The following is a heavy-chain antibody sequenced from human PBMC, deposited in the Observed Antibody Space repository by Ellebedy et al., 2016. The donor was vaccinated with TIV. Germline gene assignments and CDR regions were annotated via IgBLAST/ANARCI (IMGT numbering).Heavy chain of an antibody. J-gene: IGHJ4*02. Sequence: MPSETLSLTCSVSGGSVGSTRYYWAWIRQPPGQGLEYIGSVYYSGSPYYNPSFKSRVTLSADTSKNQFSLNLRTVTAADTAVYYCARTDPWQPIDDWGQGILVSVSS. CDR2: VYYSGSP. D-gene: IGHD2-21*02. CDR3: ARTDPWQPIDD. V-gene: IGHV4-39*01. CDR1: GGSVGSTRYY.